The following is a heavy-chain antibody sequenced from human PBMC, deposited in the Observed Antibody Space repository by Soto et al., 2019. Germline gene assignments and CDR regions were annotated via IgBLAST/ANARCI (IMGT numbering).Heavy chain of an antibody. Sequence: GGSLRLSCAASGFTFSSYGMHWVRQAPGKGLEWVAVIWYDGSNKYYADSVKGRFTISRDNSKNTLYLQMNSLRAEDTAVYYCARDHYYDSSGYYALSYFDYWGQGTLVTVSS. CDR2: IWYDGSNK. CDR1: GFTFSSYG. J-gene: IGHJ4*02. V-gene: IGHV3-33*01. CDR3: ARDHYYDSSGYYALSYFDY. D-gene: IGHD3-22*01.